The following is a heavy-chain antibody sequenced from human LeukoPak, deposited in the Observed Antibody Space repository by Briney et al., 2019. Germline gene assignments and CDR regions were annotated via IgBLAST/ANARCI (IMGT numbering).Heavy chain of an antibody. J-gene: IGHJ4*02. CDR3: ARARGYSLISFDY. CDR1: GGSISSYY. CDR2: IYYSGST. Sequence: SETLPLTCTVSGGSISSYYWSWIRQPPGKGLEWIGYIYYSGSTNYNPSLKSRVTISVDTSKNQFSLKLSSVTAADTAVYYCARARGYSLISFDYWGQGTLVTVSS. D-gene: IGHD5-18*01. V-gene: IGHV4-59*01.